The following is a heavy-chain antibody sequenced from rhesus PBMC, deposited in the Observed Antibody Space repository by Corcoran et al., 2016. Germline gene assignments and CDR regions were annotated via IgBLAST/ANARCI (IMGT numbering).Heavy chain of an antibody. D-gene: IGHD7-45*01. V-gene: IGHV4-169*01. J-gene: IGHJ4*01. CDR3: ARKANWGYYFDY. Sequence: QLQLQESGPGLVKPSETLSLTCAVSGGSISSSYWSWIRQAPGKGLEWIGYIYGSGSSTNYNPSLKRRVTLSVDTSKNQLSLKLSSVTAADTAVYYCARKANWGYYFDYWGQGVLVTVSS. CDR2: IYGSGSST. CDR1: GGSISSSY.